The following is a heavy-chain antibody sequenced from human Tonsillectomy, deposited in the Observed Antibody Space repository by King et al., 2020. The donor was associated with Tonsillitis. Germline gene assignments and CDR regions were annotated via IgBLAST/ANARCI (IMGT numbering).Heavy chain of an antibody. V-gene: IGHV4-34*01. D-gene: IGHD5-18*01. CDR3: ARVLVGAYSYGFRSWYFDL. CDR1: GGSFSGYY. J-gene: IGHJ2*01. Sequence: VQLQQWGAGLLKPSETLSLTCAVFGGSFSGYYWSWIRQPPGKGLEWIGEINHSGSTNYNPSLKSRVTISVDTYKNQLSLNLSSVTAADTAVYYCARVLVGAYSYGFRSWYFDLWGRGTLVTVSS. CDR2: INHSGST.